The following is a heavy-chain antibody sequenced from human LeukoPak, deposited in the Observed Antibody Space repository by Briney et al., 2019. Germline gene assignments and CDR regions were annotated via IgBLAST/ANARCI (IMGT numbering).Heavy chain of an antibody. CDR2: VYANGIT. CDR3: ARRVYYDTSGYHPTAGYFDL. Sequence: SETLSLTCTVSGGSIFNYYWHWIRQSPGKGPEWVGYVYANGITAYNPSLRSRGSMSIDTSWSQFSLRLTSVTAADTATYYCARRVYYDTSGYHPTAGYFDLWGRGTLVSVSS. CDR1: GGSIFNYY. V-gene: IGHV4-4*08. J-gene: IGHJ2*01. D-gene: IGHD3-22*01.